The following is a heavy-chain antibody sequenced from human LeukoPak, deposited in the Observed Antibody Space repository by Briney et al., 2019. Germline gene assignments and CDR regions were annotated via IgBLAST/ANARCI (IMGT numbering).Heavy chain of an antibody. CDR2: IDWDDDK. CDR3: ARTRGSGSNYYYYMDV. CDR1: GFSLSTSGMC. V-gene: IGHV2-70*11. J-gene: IGHJ6*03. D-gene: IGHD3-22*01. Sequence: SGPTLVNPTQTLTLTCTFSGFSLSTSGMCVSWIRQPPGKALEWLARIDWDDDKYYSTSLKTRLTISKGTSKNQVVLTMTNMDPVDTATYYCARTRGSGSNYYYYMDVWGKGTTVTISS.